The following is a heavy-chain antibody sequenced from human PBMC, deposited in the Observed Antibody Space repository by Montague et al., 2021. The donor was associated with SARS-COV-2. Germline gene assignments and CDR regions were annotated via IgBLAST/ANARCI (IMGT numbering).Heavy chain of an antibody. CDR1: GFTFTDYF. CDR3: ARDIQTSSREGVDV. D-gene: IGHD6-13*01. V-gene: IGHV3-11*01. CDR2: ISASGTDI. Sequence: SLRLSCAASGFTFTDYFMFWSRQAPGKGLEWISYISASGTDIYYADSVKGRFTISRDNAKNSLYLQMNSLRAEDTAVYYCARDIQTSSREGVDVWGQGTTVTVSS. J-gene: IGHJ6*02.